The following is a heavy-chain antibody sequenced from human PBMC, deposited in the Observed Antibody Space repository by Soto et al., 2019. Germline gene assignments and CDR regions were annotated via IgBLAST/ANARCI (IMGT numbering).Heavy chain of an antibody. Sequence: GESQNISCNGSEYIFTFYWIGWVRQMPGKGLEWMGIIYPGDSDTRYSPSFQGQVTISADKSISTAYLQWSSLKASDTAMYYCARRQKSYYYYGMDVWGQGTTVTAP. J-gene: IGHJ6*02. CDR1: EYIFTFYW. CDR2: IYPGDSDT. V-gene: IGHV5-51*01. CDR3: ARRQKSYYYYGMDV.